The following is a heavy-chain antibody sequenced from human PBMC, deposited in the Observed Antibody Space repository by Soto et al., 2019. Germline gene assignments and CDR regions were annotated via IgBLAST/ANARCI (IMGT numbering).Heavy chain of an antibody. CDR3: ARSGPHTDY. Sequence: QVQRVESGGGVVQPGRSLRLSCAASGFTFSSYGMHWVRQAPGKGLEWVAVIWYDGSNKYYADSVKGRFTISRDNSKNTLYLQMNSLRAEDTAVYYCARSGPHTDYWGQGTLVTVSS. CDR2: IWYDGSNK. CDR1: GFTFSSYG. J-gene: IGHJ4*02. D-gene: IGHD1-26*01. V-gene: IGHV3-33*01.